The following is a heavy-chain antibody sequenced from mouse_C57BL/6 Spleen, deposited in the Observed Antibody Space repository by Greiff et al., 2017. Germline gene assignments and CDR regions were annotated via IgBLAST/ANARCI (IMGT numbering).Heavy chain of an antibody. J-gene: IGHJ2*01. CDR3: ARHNGRGAYYGSSFFDY. Sequence: EVMLVESGGDLVKPGGSLKLSCAASGFTFSSYGMSWVRQTPDKRLEWVATISSGGSYTYYPDSVKGRFTISRDNAKNTLYLQMSSLKSEDTAMYYCARHNGRGAYYGSSFFDYWGQGTTLTVSS. D-gene: IGHD1-1*01. V-gene: IGHV5-6*01. CDR1: GFTFSSYG. CDR2: ISSGGSYT.